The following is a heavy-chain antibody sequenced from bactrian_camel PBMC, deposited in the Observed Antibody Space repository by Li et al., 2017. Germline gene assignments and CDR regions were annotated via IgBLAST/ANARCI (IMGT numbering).Heavy chain of an antibody. D-gene: IGHD6*01. V-gene: IGHV3-2*01. CDR2: IYNDGSNT. Sequence: VESGGGLVQPGGSLRLSCAASGFTFGSYFMSWVRQAPGKGLEWVSSIYNDGSNTYYADSVKGRFTISRDNAKNTVYLQMNSLKSEDTALYYCATGNPEGGSWYGLCFGYWGQGTQVTVS. J-gene: IGHJ6*01. CDR3: ATGNPEGGSWYGLCFGY. CDR1: GFTFGSYF.